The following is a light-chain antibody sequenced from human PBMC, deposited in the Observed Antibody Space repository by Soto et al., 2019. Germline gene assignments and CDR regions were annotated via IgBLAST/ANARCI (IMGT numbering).Light chain of an antibody. V-gene: IGLV1-44*01. J-gene: IGLJ2*01. CDR3: AAWDDSLNGVV. CDR1: SSNIGSNT. CDR2: SNN. Sequence: QSVLTQPPSASGTPGQRVTISCSGSSSNIGSNTVNWYQQLPGTAPKLLIYSNNHRPSRVPDRFSGSKSGTSASLAISGLQAEDEADYYCAAWDDSLNGVVFGGGT.